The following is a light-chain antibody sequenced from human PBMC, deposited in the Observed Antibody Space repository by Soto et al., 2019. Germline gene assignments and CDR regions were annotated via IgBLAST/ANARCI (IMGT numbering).Light chain of an antibody. J-gene: IGKJ1*01. V-gene: IGKV3-20*01. CDR3: QRYGSSGT. CDR1: QSVSNNY. Sequence: ESVLTQSPGTLSLSPWERATLSCRASQSVSNNYLAWYQQQPGQAPRLLIYGASNRATGIPDRFSGSGSGTDFTLTISRLEPEDFAVYYCQRYGSSGTFGQGTKV. CDR2: GAS.